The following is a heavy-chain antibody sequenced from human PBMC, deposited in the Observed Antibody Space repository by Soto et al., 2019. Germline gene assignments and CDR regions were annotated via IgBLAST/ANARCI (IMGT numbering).Heavy chain of an antibody. CDR3: ARGFKLAALQLWLPYYYYGMDV. CDR1: GYTFTSYD. J-gene: IGHJ6*02. V-gene: IGHV1-8*01. D-gene: IGHD5-18*01. Sequence: GASVKVSCTASGYTFTSYDINWVRQATGQGLEWMGWMNPNSGNTGYAQKFQGRVTMTRNTSISTAYMELSSLRSEDTAVYYCARGFKLAALQLWLPYYYYGMDVWGQGTTVTVSS. CDR2: MNPNSGNT.